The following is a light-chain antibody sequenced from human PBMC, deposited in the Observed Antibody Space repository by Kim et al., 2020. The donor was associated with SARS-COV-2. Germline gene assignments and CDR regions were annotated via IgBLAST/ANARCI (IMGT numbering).Light chain of an antibody. Sequence: ESVGERVTITCRASKGISNYLAWYQQKPGKVPILLIYNALALQSGVPSRFSGSGSGTDFTLTISSLQHEDVATYYCQKYKSAPWTFGQGTKVDIK. CDR3: QKYKSAPWT. J-gene: IGKJ1*01. CDR2: NAL. V-gene: IGKV1-27*01. CDR1: KGISNY.